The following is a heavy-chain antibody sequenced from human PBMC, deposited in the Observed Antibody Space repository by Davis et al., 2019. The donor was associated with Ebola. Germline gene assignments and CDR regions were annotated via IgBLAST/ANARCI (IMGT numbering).Heavy chain of an antibody. CDR3: IRDPAGHGMDV. V-gene: IGHV3-13*01. Sequence: PGGSLRLSCAPSGFTFSTYDMHWVRQTTEKGLEWVSATGRAGDTHYLDSVKGRFTISRENAKNSLYLQMNSLRAGDTAVYYCIRDPAGHGMDVWGKGTTVIVSS. J-gene: IGHJ6*04. CDR1: GFTFSTYD. CDR2: TGRAGDT. D-gene: IGHD3-10*01.